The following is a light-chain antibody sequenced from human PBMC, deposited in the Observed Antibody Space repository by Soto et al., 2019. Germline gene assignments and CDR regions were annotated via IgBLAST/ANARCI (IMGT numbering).Light chain of an antibody. CDR2: GAS. J-gene: IGKJ1*01. Sequence: EIVLTQSPGTRSLSPGDRTTLSCRASQIISGTLAWYQQKPGQAPRLLIYGASRRATGFPAMFSCSGSGTDFNLNISSLPSEDFAVYYCQQFDNWPWTLGQRTKVDIK. CDR1: QIISGT. CDR3: QQFDNWPWT. V-gene: IGKV3-15*01.